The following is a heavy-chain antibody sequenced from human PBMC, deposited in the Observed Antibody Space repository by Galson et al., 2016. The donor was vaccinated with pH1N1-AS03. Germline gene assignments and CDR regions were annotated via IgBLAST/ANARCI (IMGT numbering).Heavy chain of an antibody. Sequence: PALVKPTQTLTLTCTFSGFSLDTSGMRVSWIRQPPGKALKWLGRIDWDDDKFYSPSLKTRLTISKDTSKNQVVLTMTNMDPVDTATYYCARIDGYDSWSGYFDYWGQGALVTVSS. D-gene: IGHD3-3*01. CDR1: GFSLDTSGMR. J-gene: IGHJ4*02. CDR3: ARIDGYDSWSGYFDY. V-gene: IGHV2-70*04. CDR2: IDWDDDK.